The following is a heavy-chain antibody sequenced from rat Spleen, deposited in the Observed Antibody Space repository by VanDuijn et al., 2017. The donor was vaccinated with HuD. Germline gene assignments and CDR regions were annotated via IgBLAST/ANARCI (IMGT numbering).Heavy chain of an antibody. CDR2: INYDGSST. CDR3: ARRIIRGIDVMDA. Sequence: EVQLVESDGGLVQPGRSLKLSCAASGFTFSDYYMAWVRQAPTKGLEWVATINYDGSSTYYRDSVKGRFTISRDNAKNILYLQMDSLRSEDTATYYCARRIIRGIDVMDAWGQGISVTVSS. J-gene: IGHJ4*01. D-gene: IGHD4-3*01. CDR1: GFTFSDYY. V-gene: IGHV5-29*01.